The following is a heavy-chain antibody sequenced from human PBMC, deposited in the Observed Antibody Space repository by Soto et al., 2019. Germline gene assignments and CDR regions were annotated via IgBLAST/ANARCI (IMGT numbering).Heavy chain of an antibody. CDR2: INPSGGST. CDR3: ARNFRVGYDSSGYHPLPYYYYGMDV. Sequence: ASVKVACKASGYTFTSYYMHWVRQAPGQGLEWMGIINPSGGSTSYAQKFQGRVTMTRDTSTSTVYMELSSLRSEDTAVYYCARNFRVGYDSSGYHPLPYYYYGMDVWGQGTTVTVSS. V-gene: IGHV1-46*03. CDR1: GYTFTSYY. J-gene: IGHJ6*02. D-gene: IGHD3-22*01.